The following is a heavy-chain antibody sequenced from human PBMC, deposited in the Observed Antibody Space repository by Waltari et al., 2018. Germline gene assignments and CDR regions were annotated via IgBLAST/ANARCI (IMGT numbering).Heavy chain of an antibody. V-gene: IGHV4-34*01. CDR1: GASFGGFY. CDR2: ITHTGDS. D-gene: IGHD2-2*01. CDR3: GRAPATSWFGYSVY. Sequence: QVQLQQWGAGLLKPSETLSLTCGESGASFGGFYWSWIRQAPGKGLEWIGDITHTGDSNIHPSLNSRLSISVDTSKRQFSLELTSVTPADTAVYYCGRAPATSWFGYSVYWGQGTVVTVSS. J-gene: IGHJ4*02.